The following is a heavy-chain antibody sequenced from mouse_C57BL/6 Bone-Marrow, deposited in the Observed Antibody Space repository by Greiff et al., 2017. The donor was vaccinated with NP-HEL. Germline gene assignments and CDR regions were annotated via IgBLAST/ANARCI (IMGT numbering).Heavy chain of an antibody. D-gene: IGHD1-1*01. V-gene: IGHV1-50*01. CDR1: GYTFTSYW. J-gene: IGHJ2*01. Sequence: VQLQQSGAELVKPGASVKLSCKASGYTFTSYWMQWVKQRPGQGLEWIGEIDPSDSYTNYNQKFKGKATLTVDTSSSTAYMQLSSLTSEDSAVYYCARGVLRYWGQGTTLTVSS. CDR2: IDPSDSYT. CDR3: ARGVLRY.